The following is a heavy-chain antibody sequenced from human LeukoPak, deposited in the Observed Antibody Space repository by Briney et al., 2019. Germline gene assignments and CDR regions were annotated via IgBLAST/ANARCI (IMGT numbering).Heavy chain of an antibody. V-gene: IGHV3-30*02. Sequence: GGSLRLSCAASGFTFSSYGMHWVRQAPGKGLEWVAFIRYDGSNKYYADSVKGRFTISRDNSKNTLYLQMNSLRAEDTAVYYCARVPAKIVGATHYFDYWGQGTLVTVSS. CDR3: ARVPAKIVGATHYFDY. CDR1: GFTFSSYG. D-gene: IGHD1-26*01. J-gene: IGHJ4*02. CDR2: IRYDGSNK.